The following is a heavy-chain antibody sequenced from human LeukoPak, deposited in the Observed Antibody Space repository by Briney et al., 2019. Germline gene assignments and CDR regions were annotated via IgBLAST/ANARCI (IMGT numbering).Heavy chain of an antibody. CDR1: GDSISSSY. V-gene: IGHV4-59*01. CDR3: AREYCSGSSCYFDY. Sequence: SETLSLTCTVSGDSISSSYWSWIRQPPGKGLEWIGYRHYSGSTNYNPSLQSRVTISLDTSKNQFSLKLTSVTAADTALYYCAREYCSGSSCYFDYWGQGTLVTVSS. J-gene: IGHJ4*02. CDR2: RHYSGST. D-gene: IGHD2-15*01.